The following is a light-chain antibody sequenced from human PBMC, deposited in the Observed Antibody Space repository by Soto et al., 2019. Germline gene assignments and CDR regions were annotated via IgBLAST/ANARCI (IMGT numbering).Light chain of an antibody. J-gene: IGKJ2*01. Sequence: EVVLTQSPGTLSLSPGERATLSCRASQSVSSTYLAWYQQKPGQSPRLLIYSTSSSATGIPDRFSGSGSGTDFTLTISRLEPEDFAVYYCQQYGRSPNTFGQGTKLEI. V-gene: IGKV3-20*01. CDR2: STS. CDR1: QSVSSTY. CDR3: QQYGRSPNT.